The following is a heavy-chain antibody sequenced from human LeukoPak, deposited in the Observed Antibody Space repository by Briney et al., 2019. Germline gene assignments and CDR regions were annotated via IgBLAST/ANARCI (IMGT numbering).Heavy chain of an antibody. CDR3: ARGAIDYYDSSGWPSNWFDP. CDR2: ISSSSSYT. J-gene: IGHJ5*02. D-gene: IGHD3-22*01. CDR1: GFTFSDYY. V-gene: IGHV3-11*05. Sequence: GGSLRLSCAASGFTFSDYYMSWIRQAPGKGLEWVSYISSSSSYTNYADSVKGRFTISRDNAKNSLYLQMNSLRAEDTAVYYCARGAIDYYDSSGWPSNWFDPWGQGTLVTVSS.